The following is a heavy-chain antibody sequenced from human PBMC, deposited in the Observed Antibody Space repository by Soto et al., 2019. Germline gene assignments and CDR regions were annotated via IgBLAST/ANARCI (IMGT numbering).Heavy chain of an antibody. Sequence: QVQLVESGGGVVQPGRSLRLSCAASGFPFSSYGMHWVRQAPGKGLDWVALISYDGTNQYYADSVKGRFTVSRDNSKNXLXXHMSSLRAEDTAVYYCAGGQYYFDYCGQGTLVSVSS. CDR1: GFPFSSYG. CDR3: AGGQYYFDY. V-gene: IGHV3-30*03. J-gene: IGHJ4*02. CDR2: ISYDGTNQ. D-gene: IGHD2-15*01.